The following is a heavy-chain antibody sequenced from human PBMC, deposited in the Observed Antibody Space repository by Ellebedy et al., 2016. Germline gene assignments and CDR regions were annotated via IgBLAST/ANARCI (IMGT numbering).Heavy chain of an antibody. CDR3: ARGRSSYRGWYLDY. CDR2: IIPIFGTA. J-gene: IGHJ4*02. CDR1: GGTFSSYA. V-gene: IGHV1-69*06. Sequence: SVKVSXKASGGTFSSYAISWVRQAPGQGLEWMGGIIPIFGTANYAQKFQGRVTITADKSTSTAYMELSSLRSEDTAVYYCARGRSSYRGWYLDYWGQGTLVTVSS. D-gene: IGHD6-19*01.